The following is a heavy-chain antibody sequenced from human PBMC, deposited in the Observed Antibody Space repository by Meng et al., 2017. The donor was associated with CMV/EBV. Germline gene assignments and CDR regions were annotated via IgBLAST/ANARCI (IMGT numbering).Heavy chain of an antibody. CDR2: IRYDGSNK. D-gene: IGHD2-2*01. V-gene: IGHV3-30*02. Sequence: GESLKISCAASGFTFSSYGMHWVRQAPGKGLEWVAFIRYDGSNKYYADSVKGRFTISRDNSKNTLYLQMNSLRAEDTAVYYCARDKGCSSTSCYALDYFGMDVWGQGTTVTVSS. CDR3: ARDKGCSSTSCYALDYFGMDV. CDR1: GFTFSSYG. J-gene: IGHJ6*02.